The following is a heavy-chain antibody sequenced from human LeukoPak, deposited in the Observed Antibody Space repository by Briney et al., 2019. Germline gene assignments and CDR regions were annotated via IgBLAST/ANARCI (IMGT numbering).Heavy chain of an antibody. CDR3: ARDHTRYYGSGSYGVWFDP. CDR2: INHSGST. CDR1: GGSFSGYY. J-gene: IGHJ5*02. Sequence: SETLSLTCAVYGGSFSGYYWSWIRRPPGKELEWIREINHSGSTNYNPSLKSRVTISVDTSKNQFSLKLSSVTAADTAVYYCARDHTRYYGSGSYGVWFDPWGQGTLVTVSS. D-gene: IGHD3-10*01. V-gene: IGHV4-34*01.